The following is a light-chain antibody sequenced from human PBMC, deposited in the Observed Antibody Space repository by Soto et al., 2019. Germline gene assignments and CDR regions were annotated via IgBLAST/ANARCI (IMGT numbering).Light chain of an antibody. V-gene: IGLV2-14*01. CDR3: SSYTSISTVV. CDR1: SSDVGGYNY. J-gene: IGLJ2*01. Sequence: QSALTQPASISGSPGQSITISCTGTSSDVGGYNYVSWYQQHPRKAPQLMIYDVDNRPSGVSYRFSGSKSGKTASLTISGRQAEDEADYYCSSYTSISTVVFGGGTKRTVL. CDR2: DVD.